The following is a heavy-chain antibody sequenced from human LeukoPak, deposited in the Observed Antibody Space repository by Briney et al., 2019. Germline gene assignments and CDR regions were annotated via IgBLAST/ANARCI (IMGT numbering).Heavy chain of an antibody. J-gene: IGHJ6*03. D-gene: IGHD1-26*01. V-gene: IGHV1-8*01. CDR2: MNPNSGNT. CDR1: GYTFTSYD. CDR3: AGGHKRSGSYLPYYYYMDV. Sequence: ASVKVSCKASGYTFTSYDINWVRQATGQGLEWMGWMNPNSGNTGYAQKFQGRVTMTRNTSISTAYMELSSLRSEDTAVYYCAGGHKRSGSYLPYYYYMDVWGKGTTVTVSS.